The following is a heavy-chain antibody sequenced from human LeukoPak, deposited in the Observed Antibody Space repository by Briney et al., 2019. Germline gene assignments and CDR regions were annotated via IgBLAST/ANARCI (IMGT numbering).Heavy chain of an antibody. Sequence: GGSLRLSCAASGFTFSSYSMNWVRQAPGKGLEWVSSISSSSSYIYYADSVKGRFTISRDNAKNSLYLQMNSLRAEDTDVYYCARLTPRFSSGRDYWGQGTLVTVSS. CDR1: GFTFSSYS. D-gene: IGHD3-22*01. CDR3: ARLTPRFSSGRDY. J-gene: IGHJ4*02. V-gene: IGHV3-21*01. CDR2: ISSSSSYI.